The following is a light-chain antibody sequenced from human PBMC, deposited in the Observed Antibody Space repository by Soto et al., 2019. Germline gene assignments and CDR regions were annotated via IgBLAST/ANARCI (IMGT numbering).Light chain of an antibody. CDR3: QSYDSSLSGYV. CDR1: SSNIGAGYD. Sequence: QSVLTQPPSVSGAPGQSVTISCTGSSSNIGAGYDVHWYQQLPGTAPKLVIYANTNRPSGVPDRFSGSKSGTSASLAITGLRAEDEADYYCQSYDSSLSGYVFGTGTKVT. J-gene: IGLJ1*01. V-gene: IGLV1-40*01. CDR2: ANT.